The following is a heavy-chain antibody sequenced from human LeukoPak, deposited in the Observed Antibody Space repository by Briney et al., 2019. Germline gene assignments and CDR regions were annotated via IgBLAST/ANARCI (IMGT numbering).Heavy chain of an antibody. V-gene: IGHV1-18*01. CDR3: ARVSSGRPVLPGDNWFDP. J-gene: IGHJ5*02. CDR2: ISAYNGNT. Sequence: ASVKVSCKASGYTFTSYGISWVRQAPGQGLEWMGWISAYNGNTNYAQKLQGRVTMTTDTSTSTAYMELRSLRSDDTAVYYCARVSSGRPVLPGDNWFDPWGQGTLVTVSS. CDR1: GYTFTSYG. D-gene: IGHD6-6*01.